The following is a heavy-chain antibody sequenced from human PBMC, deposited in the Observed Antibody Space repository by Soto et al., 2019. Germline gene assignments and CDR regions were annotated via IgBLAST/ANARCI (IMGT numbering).Heavy chain of an antibody. CDR2: ISWDGGST. Sequence: GGSLRLSCAASGFTFDDYTMHWVRQAPGKGLEWVSLISWDGGSTYYADSVKGRFTISRDNSKNSLYLQMNSLRTEDTALYYCAKSGRMATITPYYYYYMDVWGKGTTVTVSS. CDR3: AKSGRMATITPYYYYYMDV. V-gene: IGHV3-43*01. J-gene: IGHJ6*03. CDR1: GFTFDDYT. D-gene: IGHD5-12*01.